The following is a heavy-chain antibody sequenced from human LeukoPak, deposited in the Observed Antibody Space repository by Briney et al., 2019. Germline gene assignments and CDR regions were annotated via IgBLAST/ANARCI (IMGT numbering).Heavy chain of an antibody. CDR3: ARDRPEKYYDSSGYLNY. CDR1: GFTFSSYW. Sequence: GGSLRLSCAASGFTFSSYWMHWVRQAPGKGLVWVSRFNSDGSSTNYADSVKGRFTISRDNAKNTLYLQMNSLRAEDTAVYYCARDRPEKYYDSSGYLNYWGQGTLVTVSS. V-gene: IGHV3-74*01. CDR2: FNSDGSST. D-gene: IGHD3-22*01. J-gene: IGHJ4*02.